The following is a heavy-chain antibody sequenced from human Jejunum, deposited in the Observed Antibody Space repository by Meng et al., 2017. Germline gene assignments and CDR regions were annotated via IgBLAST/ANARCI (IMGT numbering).Heavy chain of an antibody. J-gene: IGHJ5*02. D-gene: IGHD2-2*01. V-gene: IGHV4-39*07. CDR1: GGSISSSSYY. CDR3: ARDPTSVVPVAIRNWFDP. Sequence: LPLQESGPGLVKPSEALPLTGTVSGGSISSSSYYWGWIRQPPGKGLEWIGSIYYSGSTYYNPSLKSRVSISVDTSKNQFSLKLSSVTAADTALYYCARDPTSVVPVAIRNWFDPWGQGTLVTVSS. CDR2: IYYSGST.